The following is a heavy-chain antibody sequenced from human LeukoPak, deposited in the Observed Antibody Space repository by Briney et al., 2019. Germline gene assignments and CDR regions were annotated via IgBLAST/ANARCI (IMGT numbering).Heavy chain of an antibody. Sequence: KPGASVKVSCKASGYTFTGYYMHWVRQAPGQGLEWMGWINSNSGGTNYAQKFQGRVTMTRDTSISTAYMELSRLRSDDTAVYYCARVSIVVVVAAGRAFDIWGQGTMVTVSS. CDR2: INSNSGGT. CDR3: ARVSIVVVVAAGRAFDI. CDR1: GYTFTGYY. J-gene: IGHJ3*02. D-gene: IGHD2-15*01. V-gene: IGHV1-2*02.